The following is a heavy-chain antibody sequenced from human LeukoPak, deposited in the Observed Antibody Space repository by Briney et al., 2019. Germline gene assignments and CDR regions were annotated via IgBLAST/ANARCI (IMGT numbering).Heavy chain of an antibody. J-gene: IGHJ5*02. CDR1: GFTFSNYW. CDR3: ARYLRGNWFDA. Sequence: GGSLKVSCEASGFTFSNYWMSWVRQAPGQGLEWVANINQDGSATNYVHTLKGRFTISRDKATNTAHLQMNSLRAEDTAVYYCARYLRGNWFDAWGQGTLVTVSS. CDR2: INQDGSAT. V-gene: IGHV3-7*04.